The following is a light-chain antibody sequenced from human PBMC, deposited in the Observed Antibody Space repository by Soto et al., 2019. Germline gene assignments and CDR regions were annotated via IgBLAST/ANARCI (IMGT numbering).Light chain of an antibody. CDR3: QQYECSPRT. V-gene: IGKV3-15*01. CDR1: QNIHIN. CDR2: GVT. J-gene: IGKJ2*01. Sequence: EIVMTQSPDTLSVSPGDTATLSCRSRQNIHINLAWYQQKPGQAPTHLIYGVTARAPGVPARFSGSGYGTDFTLTIRSVHSGDFGFFCCQQYECSPRTFGLGTKVEIQ.